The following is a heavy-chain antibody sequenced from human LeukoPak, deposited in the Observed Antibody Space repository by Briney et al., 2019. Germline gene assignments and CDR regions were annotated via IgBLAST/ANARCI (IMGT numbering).Heavy chain of an antibody. CDR2: VHRSGST. V-gene: IGHV4-38-2*02. CDR1: GYSTSRGYH. D-gene: IGHD1-1*01. J-gene: IGHJ4*02. Sequence: SETLSLTCSVSGYSTSRGYHWGWIRQPPGKGLEWIGSVHRSGSTYYNPSLKSRVTISADTSKNQFSLKLSSVAAADTAVYYCTRDDWNPDFWGQGTLVTVSS. CDR3: TRDDWNPDF.